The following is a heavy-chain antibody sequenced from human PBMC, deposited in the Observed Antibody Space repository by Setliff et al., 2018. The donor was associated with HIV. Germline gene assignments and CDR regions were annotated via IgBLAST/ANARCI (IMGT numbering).Heavy chain of an antibody. V-gene: IGHV3-49*04. J-gene: IGHJ3*02. CDR2: IRSKAYGGTT. CDR1: GFTFGDYA. Sequence: GGSLRLSCTASGFTFGDYAMSWVRQAPGKGLEWVGFIRSKAYGGTTEYAASVKGRFTISRDDSKSIAYLQMNSLTFDDTAMYYCASGHLKVGDAFHIWGQGTMVTVSS. CDR3: ASGHLKVGDAFHI. D-gene: IGHD1-26*01.